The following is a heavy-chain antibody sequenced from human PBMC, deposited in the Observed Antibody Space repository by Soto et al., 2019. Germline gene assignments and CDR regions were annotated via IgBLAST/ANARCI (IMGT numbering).Heavy chain of an antibody. J-gene: IGHJ4*02. D-gene: IGHD2-21*02. CDR3: AHRGGYFDGRRFFDY. CDR2: IYWDDDK. V-gene: IGHV2-5*02. Sequence: SGPTLVNPTQTLTLTCTFSGFSLSTSGVGVGWIRQPPGKALEWLALIYWDDDKRYSPSLKSRLTITKDTSKNQVVLTVTNMDPVDTATYYCAHRGGYFDGRRFFDYWGQGTLFTVSS. CDR1: GFSLSTSGVG.